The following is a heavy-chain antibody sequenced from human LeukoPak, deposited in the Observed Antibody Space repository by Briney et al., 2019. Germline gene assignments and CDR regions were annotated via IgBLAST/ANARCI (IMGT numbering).Heavy chain of an antibody. CDR1: GGSISSSSYY. V-gene: IGHV4-39*07. D-gene: IGHD1-26*01. CDR3: ARDSGSITFDY. J-gene: IGHJ4*02. CDR2: IYYSGST. Sequence: SETLSLTCTVSGGSISSSSYYWGWIRQPPGKGLEWIGSIYYSGSTYYNPSLKSRVTISVDTSKNQFSLKLSSVTAADTAVYYCARDSGSITFDYWGQGTLVTVSS.